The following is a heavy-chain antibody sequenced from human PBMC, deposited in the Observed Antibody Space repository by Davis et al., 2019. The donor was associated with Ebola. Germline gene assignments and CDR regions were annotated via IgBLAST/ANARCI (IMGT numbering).Heavy chain of an antibody. CDR2: IYYSGST. V-gene: IGHV4-61*08. Sequence: MPSETLSLTCTVSGGSVSSGGYYWNWIRQPPGKGLEWIGYIYYSGSTDYSPSLRGRVTISLDTSKNQFSLRLNSVTAADTGVYYCITDRIYDNVPGYSWGQGTLVTVSS. J-gene: IGHJ4*02. CDR1: GGSVSSGGYY. D-gene: IGHD3-9*01. CDR3: ITDRIYDNVPGYS.